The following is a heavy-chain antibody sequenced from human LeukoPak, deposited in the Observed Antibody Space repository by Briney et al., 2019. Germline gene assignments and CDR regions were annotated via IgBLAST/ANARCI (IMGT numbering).Heavy chain of an antibody. CDR2: IKQDGSEK. CDR1: GFTFSSYW. J-gene: IGHJ4*02. V-gene: IGHV3-7*01. Sequence: GGSLRLSCAASGFTFSSYWMSRVRQAPGKGLEWVANIKQDGSEKYYVDSVKGRFTTSRDNAKNSLYLQMNSLRAEDTAVYYCASQYCSSTSCYDLTHFDYWGQGTLVTVSS. D-gene: IGHD2-2*01. CDR3: ASQYCSSTSCYDLTHFDY.